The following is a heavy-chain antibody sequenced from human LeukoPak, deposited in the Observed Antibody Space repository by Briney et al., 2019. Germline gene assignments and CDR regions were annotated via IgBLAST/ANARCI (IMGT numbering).Heavy chain of an antibody. V-gene: IGHV4-59*08. CDR1: GGSISSYY. D-gene: IGHD3-9*01. CDR2: IYYSGST. CDR3: ARHGYDILTGLI. J-gene: IGHJ3*02. Sequence: PSETLSLTCTVSGGSISSYYWSWSRQPPAKGLELIGYIYYSGSTNYHPSLKSRVTISVDTSKNQFSLKLSSVTAADTAVYYCARHGYDILTGLIWGQGTMVTVPS.